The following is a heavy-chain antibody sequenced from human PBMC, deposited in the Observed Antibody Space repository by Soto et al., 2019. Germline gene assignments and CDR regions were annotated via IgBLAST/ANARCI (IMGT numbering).Heavy chain of an antibody. CDR1: GGSISSGDYY. V-gene: IGHV4-30-4*01. D-gene: IGHD2-15*01. J-gene: IGHJ5*02. CDR2: IYYSGST. Sequence: SETLSLTCTVSGGSISSGDYYWSWIRQPPGKGLEWIGYIYYSGSTYYNPSLKSRVTISVDTSKNQFSLKLSSVTAADTAVYYCARGYCSGGSWYSTDYNCFDPWGQGALVTV. CDR3: ARGYCSGGSWYSTDYNCFDP.